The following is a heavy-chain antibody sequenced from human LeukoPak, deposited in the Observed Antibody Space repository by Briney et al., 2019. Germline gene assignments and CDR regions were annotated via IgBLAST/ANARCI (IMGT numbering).Heavy chain of an antibody. J-gene: IGHJ5*02. Sequence: PSETLSLTCAVYGGSFSGYYWSWIRHPPGKGLVWIGEINHSGSTNYNPSLKSRVTISVDTSKNQYSLKLSSVTAADTAVYYCARSVAGTNNWFDPWGQGTLVTVSS. CDR2: INHSGST. CDR1: GGSFSGYY. D-gene: IGHD6-19*01. CDR3: ARSVAGTNNWFDP. V-gene: IGHV4-34*01.